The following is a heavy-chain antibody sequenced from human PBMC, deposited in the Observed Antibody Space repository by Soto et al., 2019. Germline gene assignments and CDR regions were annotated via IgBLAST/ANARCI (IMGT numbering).Heavy chain of an antibody. J-gene: IGHJ4*02. CDR3: ARGSGSTFDY. CDR2: VYYSGRT. D-gene: IGHD3-10*01. CDR1: GGSISGYY. Sequence: QVQLQESGPGLVKPSETLSLTCTVSGGSISGYYLSWIRQPPGRGLECSGNVYYSGRTLDNPSLQNRVTMSVATSQNQFSLELSSVTAAETAVYYCARGSGSTFDYWGQGTLVTVSS. V-gene: IGHV4-59*01.